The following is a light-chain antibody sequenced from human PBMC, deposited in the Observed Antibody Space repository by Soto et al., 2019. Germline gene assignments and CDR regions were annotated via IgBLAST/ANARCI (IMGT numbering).Light chain of an antibody. V-gene: IGKV1-6*01. CDR2: GAS. CDR3: LQDYTSPWT. J-gene: IGKJ1*01. Sequence: AIQMTQSPSSLSASVGDRVTITCRASQDIKYDLGWYQQKVGKAPKLLIYGASTLESGVPSRFSGGGSGTDFTLTISSLQPEDVATYYCLQDYTSPWTFGQGTKVEIK. CDR1: QDIKYD.